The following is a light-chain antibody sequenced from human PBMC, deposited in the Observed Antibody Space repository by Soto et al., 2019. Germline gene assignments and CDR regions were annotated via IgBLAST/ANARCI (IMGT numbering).Light chain of an antibody. Sequence: QSALTQPASVSGSPGQSITISCTGTSSDVGNYNLVSWYQQHPGKAPKLMIYEGSRRPSGVSNRFSGSKSGNAASLTISGLQAEDEADYYCCSYASDSTYVFGSGIKLTVL. J-gene: IGLJ1*01. CDR2: EGS. CDR3: CSYASDSTYV. CDR1: SSDVGNYNL. V-gene: IGLV2-23*01.